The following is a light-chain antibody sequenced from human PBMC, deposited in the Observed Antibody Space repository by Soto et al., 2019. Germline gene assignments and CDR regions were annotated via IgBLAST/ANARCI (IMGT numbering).Light chain of an antibody. V-gene: IGKV3-20*01. J-gene: IGKJ2*01. CDR2: GAS. CDR1: QSVSGSY. CDR3: QQYGNSPYT. Sequence: ETVLTQSPGTLSLSPGERATLSCRASQSVSGSYLAWYQQKPGQAPGLLIYGASSRATGIPDRFSGSGSGTDFTLTISRLEPEDFAVYYCQQYGNSPYTFGQGTKLEIK.